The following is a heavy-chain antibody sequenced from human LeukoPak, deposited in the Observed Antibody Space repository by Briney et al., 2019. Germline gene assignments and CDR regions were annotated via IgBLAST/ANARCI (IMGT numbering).Heavy chain of an antibody. J-gene: IGHJ4*02. D-gene: IGHD3-9*01. CDR1: GFTFEASA. Sequence: GGSLRLSCAASGFTFEASAMSWVRQAPGKGLEWVSAISGSGGSTYYADSVKGRFTISRDNSKNTLYLQMNSLRAEDTAVYYCAKDSYYDILTGYEDYWGQGTLVTVSS. V-gene: IGHV3-23*01. CDR2: ISGSGGST. CDR3: AKDSYYDILTGYEDY.